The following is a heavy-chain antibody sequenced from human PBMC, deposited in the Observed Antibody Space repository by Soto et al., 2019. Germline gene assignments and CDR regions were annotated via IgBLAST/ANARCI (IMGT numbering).Heavy chain of an antibody. J-gene: IGHJ4*02. Sequence: LKLSCQSSGYTFSNFWIGWVRQLPGKGLEWLGIIYPGDHETRYSPSFHGKVTISADRSINTAYLQWNSLEASDTAFYFCARSPRSSPDFDYWGQGALVTVSS. CDR1: GYTFSNFW. V-gene: IGHV5-51*01. CDR3: ARSPRSSPDFDY. CDR2: IYPGDHET. D-gene: IGHD6-13*01.